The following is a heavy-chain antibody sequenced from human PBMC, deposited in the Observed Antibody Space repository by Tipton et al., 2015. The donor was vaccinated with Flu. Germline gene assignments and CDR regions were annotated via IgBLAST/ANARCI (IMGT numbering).Heavy chain of an antibody. CDR3: VRDGGLELGYGLDV. CDR2: IWYDGSNK. D-gene: IGHD1-7*01. CDR1: GFNFHSYG. J-gene: IGHJ6*02. V-gene: IGHV3-33*01. Sequence: SLRPSCAASGFNFHSYGMHWVRQAPGKGLEWMAVIWYDGSNKNYADSVKGRFSITRDNPKNTLFLQMNNLGAEDTAVYCCVRDGGLELGYGLDVWGQGTTVAVSS.